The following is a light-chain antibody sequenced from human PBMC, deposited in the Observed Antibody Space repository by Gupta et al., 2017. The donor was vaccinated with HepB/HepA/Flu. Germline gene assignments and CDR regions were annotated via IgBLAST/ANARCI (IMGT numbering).Light chain of an antibody. CDR3: QQYGSSPWT. J-gene: IGKJ1*01. CDR1: RSVSSSY. CDR2: GAS. V-gene: IGKV3-20*01. Sequence: DIVLTQSPGTLSLSPGESATLSCRASRSVSSSYLAWYQQKPGQAPRLLIYGASSRATGIPDRFSGSGSGTDFTLTISRLEPEDFAVYYCQQYGSSPWTFGQGTKVEIK.